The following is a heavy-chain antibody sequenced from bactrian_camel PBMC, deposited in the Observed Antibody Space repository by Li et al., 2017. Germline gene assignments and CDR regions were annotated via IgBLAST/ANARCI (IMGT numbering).Heavy chain of an antibody. J-gene: IGHJ4*01. CDR2: ISTDGRP. CDR1: GFTSNMCG. CDR3: AKDSE. V-gene: IGHV3S53*01. Sequence: HVQLVESGGGSVQAGESLRLSCTAPGFTSNMCGMDWYRQAAGKQREWVSSISTDGRPSYTQSVRGRFTISRDNARSTLYLQLNNLRTEDTAMYYCAKDSERGQGTQVTVS.